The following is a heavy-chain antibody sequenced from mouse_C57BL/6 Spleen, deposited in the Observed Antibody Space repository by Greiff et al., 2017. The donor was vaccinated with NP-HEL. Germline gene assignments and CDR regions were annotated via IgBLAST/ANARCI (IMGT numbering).Heavy chain of an antibody. J-gene: IGHJ1*03. CDR2: IYPSDSET. CDR3: ARSGLNWYFEV. Sequence: QVQLQQPGAELVRPGSSVKLSCKASGYTFTSYWMDWVKQRPGQGLEWIGNIYPSDSETHYNQKFKDKATLTVDKSSSTAYMQLSSLTSEDSAVYYCARSGLNWYFEVWGTGTTVTVSS. D-gene: IGHD2-4*01. V-gene: IGHV1-61*01. CDR1: GYTFTSYW.